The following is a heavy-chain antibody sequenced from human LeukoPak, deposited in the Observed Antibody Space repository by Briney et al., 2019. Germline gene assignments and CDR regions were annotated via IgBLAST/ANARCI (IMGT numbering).Heavy chain of an antibody. J-gene: IGHJ4*02. CDR3: ARGGIAARLGYFDY. D-gene: IGHD6-6*01. Sequence: SETLSLTCTVSGVSISSGGYYWTWIRQPPGKGLEWIGYISHSGTTYYNPSLRSGVTISVDTSKNQFSLKLSSVTAADTAVYYCARGGIAARLGYFDYWGQGTLVTVSS. CDR2: ISHSGTT. CDR1: GVSISSGGYY. V-gene: IGHV4-30-2*01.